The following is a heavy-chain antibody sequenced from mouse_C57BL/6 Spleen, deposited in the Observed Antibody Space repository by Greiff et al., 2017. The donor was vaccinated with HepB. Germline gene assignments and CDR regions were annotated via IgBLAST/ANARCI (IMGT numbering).Heavy chain of an antibody. J-gene: IGHJ4*01. CDR3: ARGLMGYYAMDY. CDR1: GFTFSDYY. D-gene: IGHD2-3*01. Sequence: EVQLVESEGGLVQPGSSMKLSCTASGFTFSDYYMAWVRQVPEKGLEWVANINYDGSSTYYLDSLKSRFIISRDNAKNILYLQMSSLKSEDTATYYCARGLMGYYAMDYWGQGTSVTVSS. CDR2: INYDGSST. V-gene: IGHV5-16*01.